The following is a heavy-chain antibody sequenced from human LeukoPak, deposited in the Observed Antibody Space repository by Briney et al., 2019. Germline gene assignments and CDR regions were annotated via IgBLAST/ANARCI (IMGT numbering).Heavy chain of an antibody. CDR2: IKQDGSEK. J-gene: IGHJ5*02. Sequence: GGSLRLSCAASGFTFSSDWMSWVLQAPGKGLEWVANIKQDGSEKYYVDSVKGRFTISRDNAKNSLYLQMNSLRAEDTAVYYCARDDCSSISCYHNWFDPWGQGTLVTVSS. V-gene: IGHV3-7*01. CDR1: GFTFSSDW. CDR3: ARDDCSSISCYHNWFDP. D-gene: IGHD2-2*01.